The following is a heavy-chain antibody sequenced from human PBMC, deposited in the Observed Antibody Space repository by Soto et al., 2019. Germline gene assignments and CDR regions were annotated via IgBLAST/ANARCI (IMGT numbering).Heavy chain of an antibody. CDR3: ARDLSWGSNWYYYMDV. CDR1: GFILSDCA. Sequence: EVQLVESGGGLVQPGGSLRLSCATSGFILSDCAMNWVRQAPGKGLEWVSYISSSSSVIDYAYSVKGRFTVSRYNARNSLYLHMNRLRAEDTSVYYCARDLSWGSNWYYYMDVWGKGTTVTVSS. D-gene: IGHD1-1*01. V-gene: IGHV3-48*01. J-gene: IGHJ6*03. CDR2: ISSSSSVI.